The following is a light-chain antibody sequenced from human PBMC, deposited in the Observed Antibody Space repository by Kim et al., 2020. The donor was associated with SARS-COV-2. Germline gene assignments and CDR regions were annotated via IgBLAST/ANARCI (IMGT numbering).Light chain of an antibody. Sequence: ASVGDRVTITCRASQSISNWLAWYQQKPGKAPNLLIYDASSLESGVPSRFSGSGSGTEFTLTISSLQPDDFATYYCQQYDSYSPTFGQGTKVEIK. J-gene: IGKJ1*01. V-gene: IGKV1-5*01. CDR1: QSISNW. CDR3: QQYDSYSPT. CDR2: DAS.